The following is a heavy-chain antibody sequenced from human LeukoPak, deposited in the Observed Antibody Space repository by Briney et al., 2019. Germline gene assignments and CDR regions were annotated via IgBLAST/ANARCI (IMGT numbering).Heavy chain of an antibody. J-gene: IGHJ3*02. CDR2: ISSSSSTI. CDR3: ARVRRAPLHCSGGSCEGDDAFDI. V-gene: IGHV3-48*01. D-gene: IGHD2-15*01. CDR1: GFTFSSYS. Sequence: GGSLRLSCAASGFTFSSYSMNWVRQAPGKGLEWVSYISSSSSTIYYADSVKGRFTISRDNAKNSLYLQMNSLRADDTAVYYCARVRRAPLHCSGGSCEGDDAFDIWGQGTMVTVSS.